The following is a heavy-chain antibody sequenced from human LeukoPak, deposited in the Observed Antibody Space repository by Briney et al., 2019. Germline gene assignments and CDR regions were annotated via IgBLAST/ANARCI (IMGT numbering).Heavy chain of an antibody. Sequence: GSLRLSCEAFGFTFRSYSTSWVRQAPGKGLEWVAFIGNSASFIQYADSVKGRFTISRDNANNSLYLQMDSLRAEDTAVYYGARGHSSTYYLKYWGQGTLVTVSS. CDR3: ARGHSSTYYLKY. J-gene: IGHJ4*01. CDR2: IGNSASFI. V-gene: IGHV3-21*05. CDR1: GFTFRSYS. D-gene: IGHD3-22*01.